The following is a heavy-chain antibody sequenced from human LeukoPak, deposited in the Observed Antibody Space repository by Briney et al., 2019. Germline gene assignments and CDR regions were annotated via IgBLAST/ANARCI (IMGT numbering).Heavy chain of an antibody. CDR3: ARDKRVAVAGTYIYYYYMDV. D-gene: IGHD6-19*01. Sequence: SQTLSLTCTVSGGSISSGSYCWSWIRQPAGKGLEWIGHIHTSGNTNYNSSLKSRVTISVDTSKNQFSLKLSSVTAADTAVYYCARDKRVAVAGTYIYYYYMDVWGNGTTVTISS. CDR2: IHTSGNT. V-gene: IGHV4-61*09. CDR1: GGSISSGSYC. J-gene: IGHJ6*03.